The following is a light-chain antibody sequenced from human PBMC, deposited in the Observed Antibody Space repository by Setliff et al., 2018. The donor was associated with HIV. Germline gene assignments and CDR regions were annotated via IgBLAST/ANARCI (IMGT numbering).Light chain of an antibody. J-gene: IGLJ1*01. CDR2: EVS. V-gene: IGLV2-14*01. Sequence: ALTQPASVSGSPGQSITISCTGTSSDVGGYNYVSWYQQHPGKVPKLMIYEVSNRPSGVSNRFSGSKSGNTASLTISGLQAEDEAYYYCMSYTSSSTLVFGTGTKVTVL. CDR3: MSYTSSSTLV. CDR1: SSDVGGYNY.